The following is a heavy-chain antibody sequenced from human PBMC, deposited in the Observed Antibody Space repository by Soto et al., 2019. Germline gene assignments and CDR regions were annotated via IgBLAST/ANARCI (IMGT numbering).Heavy chain of an antibody. CDR2: MSYDGSNQ. CDR3: ASCERFPRVGDDYYALDV. CDR1: GFTVNRND. Sequence: QMYLVESGGGVVQPGRSLRLSCAASGFTVNRNDMYWVRQAPGKGLEWVAVMSYDGSNQYYADSVKGRFTISRDNSRNTLSLEMNSLRAEDTAVYYCASCERFPRVGDDYYALDVWGQGTTVIVSS. D-gene: IGHD3-3*01. J-gene: IGHJ6*02. V-gene: IGHV3-30*03.